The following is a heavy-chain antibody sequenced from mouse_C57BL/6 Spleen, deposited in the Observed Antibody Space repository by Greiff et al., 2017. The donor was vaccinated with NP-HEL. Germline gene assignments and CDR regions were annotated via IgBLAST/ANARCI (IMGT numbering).Heavy chain of an antibody. CDR3: ARPGGSTFDY. J-gene: IGHJ2*01. CDR2: ISSGSSTI. CDR1: GFTFSDYG. V-gene: IGHV5-17*01. D-gene: IGHD1-1*01. Sequence: EVMLVESGGGLVKPGGSLKLSCAASGFTFSDYGMHWVRQAPEKGLEWVAYISSGSSTIYYAATVKGRFPISRDYAKHTLFLQMTSLRSEDTAMYYCARPGGSTFDYWGQGTTLTVSS.